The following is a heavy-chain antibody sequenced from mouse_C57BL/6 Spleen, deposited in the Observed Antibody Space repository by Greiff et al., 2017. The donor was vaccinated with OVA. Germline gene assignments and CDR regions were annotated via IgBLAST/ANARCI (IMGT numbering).Heavy chain of an antibody. D-gene: IGHD1-1*01. V-gene: IGHV1-22*01. CDR3: ARCTTVVATDFDY. Sequence: VQLQQSGPELVKPGASVKMSCKASGYTFTDYNMHWVKQSHGKSLEWIGYINPNNGGTSYTQKFKGPATFTVNKSSSTAYMELRSLTSEDSAVDYGARCTTVVATDFDYWGQGTTLTVSS. CDR1: GYTFTDYN. J-gene: IGHJ2*01. CDR2: INPNNGGT.